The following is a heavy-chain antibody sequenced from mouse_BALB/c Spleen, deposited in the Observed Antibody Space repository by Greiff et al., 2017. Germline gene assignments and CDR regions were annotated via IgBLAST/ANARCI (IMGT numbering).Heavy chain of an antibody. Sequence: EVKVVESGGGLVQPGGSRKLSCAASGFTFSSFGMHWVRQAPEKGLEWVAYISSGSSTIYYADTVKGRFTISRDNPKNTLFLQMTSLRSEDTAMYYCARSHYYGSSYDYYAMDYWGQGTSVTVSS. J-gene: IGHJ4*01. CDR3: ARSHYYGSSYDYYAMDY. D-gene: IGHD1-1*01. CDR2: ISSGSSTI. CDR1: GFTFSSFG. V-gene: IGHV5-17*02.